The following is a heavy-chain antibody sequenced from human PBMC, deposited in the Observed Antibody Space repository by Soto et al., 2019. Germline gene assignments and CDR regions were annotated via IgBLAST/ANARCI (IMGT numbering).Heavy chain of an antibody. CDR2: IWYDGSNK. CDR3: AKPALGYCISTSCYGFDY. V-gene: IGHV3-33*06. CDR1: GFTFSSYG. Sequence: GSLRLSCAASGFTFSSYGMHWVRQAPGKGLEWVAVIWYDGSNKYYADSVKGRFTISRDNSKNTLYLQMNSLRAEDTAVYYCAKPALGYCISTSCYGFDYWGQGTLVTVSS. D-gene: IGHD2-2*01. J-gene: IGHJ4*02.